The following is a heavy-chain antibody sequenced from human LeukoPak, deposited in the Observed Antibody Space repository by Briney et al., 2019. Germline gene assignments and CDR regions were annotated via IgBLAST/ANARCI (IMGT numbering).Heavy chain of an antibody. CDR1: GFTFSSYE. J-gene: IGHJ3*02. CDR2: ISSSGSTI. CDR3: ARDQGSSWGAFDI. Sequence: GGSLRLSCAASGFTFSSYEMNWVRQAPGKGLEWVSYISSSGSTIYYADSVKGRFTISRDNAKNSLYLQMNSLRAEDTALYYCARDQGSSWGAFDIWGQGTMVTVSS. V-gene: IGHV3-48*03. D-gene: IGHD6-13*01.